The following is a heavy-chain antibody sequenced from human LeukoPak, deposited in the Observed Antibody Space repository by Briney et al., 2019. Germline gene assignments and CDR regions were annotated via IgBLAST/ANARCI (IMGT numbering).Heavy chain of an antibody. V-gene: IGHV3-30*18. CDR1: GLTFSSYG. D-gene: IGHD2-2*01. CDR3: AKSLDCSSTICIGMDV. Sequence: GSLRLSCAASGLTFSSYGMHWVRLAPCQVLARGAVISYDGSNTYYADSVKGRFTISRDNSKNTLYLQMNSLRAEDTAVYYCAKSLDCSSTICIGMDVWGQGTPVTVSS. CDR2: ISYDGSNT. J-gene: IGHJ6*02.